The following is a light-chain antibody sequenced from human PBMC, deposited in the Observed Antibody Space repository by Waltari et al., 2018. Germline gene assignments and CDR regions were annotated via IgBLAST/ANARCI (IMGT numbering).Light chain of an antibody. Sequence: EIVMTQSPATLSVSPGERATLSCRDSQSVSSNLAWYQQKPGQAPRLLIYGASTRATGIPARFSGSWSGTEFTLTISSMQSEDFAVYYCQQYNNWPRTFGQGTKVGIK. V-gene: IGKV3-15*01. CDR2: GAS. J-gene: IGKJ1*01. CDR1: QSVSSN. CDR3: QQYNNWPRT.